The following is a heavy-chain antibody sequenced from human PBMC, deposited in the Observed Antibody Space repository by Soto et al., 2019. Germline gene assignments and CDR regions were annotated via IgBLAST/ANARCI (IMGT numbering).Heavy chain of an antibody. CDR3: ARDRACSGGSCYSGYFDY. V-gene: IGHV4-30-2*01. CDR1: GGSISSGGYS. D-gene: IGHD2-15*01. J-gene: IGHJ4*02. CDR2: IYHSGST. Sequence: PSETLSLTCAVSGGSISSGGYSWSWIRQPPGKGLEWIGYIYHSGSTYYNPSLKSRVTISVDRSKNQFSLKLSSVTAADTAVYYCARDRACSGGSCYSGYFDYWGQGTLVTVSS.